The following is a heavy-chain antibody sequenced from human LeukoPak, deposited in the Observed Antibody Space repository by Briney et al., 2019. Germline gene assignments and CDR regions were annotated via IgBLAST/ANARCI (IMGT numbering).Heavy chain of an antibody. CDR2: ISGSGGST. V-gene: IGHV3-23*01. CDR1: GFTFSSYA. CDR3: AKVPGRYPQYYYGMDV. J-gene: IGHJ6*02. D-gene: IGHD2-2*02. Sequence: GGSLRLSCAASGFTFSSYAMSWVRQAPGKGLEWVSAISGSGGSTYYADSVKGRFTISRDNSKNTLYLQMNSLRAEDTAVYYCAKVPGRYPQYYYGMDVWGQGTTVTVSS.